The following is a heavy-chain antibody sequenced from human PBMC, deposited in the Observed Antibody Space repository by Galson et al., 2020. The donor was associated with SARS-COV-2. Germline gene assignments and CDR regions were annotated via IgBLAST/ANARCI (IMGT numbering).Heavy chain of an antibody. V-gene: IGHV1-46*01. CDR3: ARSINTWKRWLDT. D-gene: IGHD1-1*01. J-gene: IGHJ5*02. CDR2: IDPSNGKT. Sequence: ASVKVSCKASQYTFSSYYLHWVRQAPGQGLEWMGVIDPSNGKTNSAQKFQGRVTMTRDTSTSTAYMELSSLRSEDTAVYYCARSINTWKRWLDTWGRGTLVSFSS. CDR1: QYTFSSYY.